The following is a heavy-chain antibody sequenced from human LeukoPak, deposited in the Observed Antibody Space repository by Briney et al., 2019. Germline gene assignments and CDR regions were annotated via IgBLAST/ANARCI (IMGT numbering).Heavy chain of an antibody. CDR2: IWYDGSNK. J-gene: IGHJ4*02. CDR3: ARDSSSWYRSVDY. CDR1: GFTFSSYG. Sequence: GGSLRLSCAASGFTFSSYGMHWVRQAPGKGLEWVAVIWYDGSNKYYADSVKGRFTISRDNSKNTLYLQMNSLRAEDTAVYYCARDSSSWYRSVDYRGQGTLVTVSS. V-gene: IGHV3-33*01. D-gene: IGHD6-13*01.